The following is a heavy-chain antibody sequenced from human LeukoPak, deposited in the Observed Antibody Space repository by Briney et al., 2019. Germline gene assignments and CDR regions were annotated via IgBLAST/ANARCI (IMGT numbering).Heavy chain of an antibody. J-gene: IGHJ4*02. CDR2: INHSGST. Sequence: PSETLSLTCAVYGVSFSGYYWSWIRQPPGKGLEWIGEINHSGSTNYNPSLKSRVTISVDTSKNQFSLKLSSVTAADTAVYYCARGPPPDFDYWGRGTLVTVSS. V-gene: IGHV4-34*01. CDR1: GVSFSGYY. CDR3: ARGPPPDFDY.